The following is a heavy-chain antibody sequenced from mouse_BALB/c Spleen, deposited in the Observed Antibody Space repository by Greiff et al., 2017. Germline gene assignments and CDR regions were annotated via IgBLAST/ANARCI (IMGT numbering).Heavy chain of an antibody. Sequence: VQLQQSGTVLARPGASVKMSCKASGYSFTSYWMHWVKQRPGQGLEWIGAIYPGNSDTSYNQKFKGKAKLTAVTSASTAYMELSSLTNEDSAVYYCTSYYGNHLDYWGQGTTLTVSS. CDR1: GYSFTSYW. CDR3: TSYYGNHLDY. CDR2: IYPGNSDT. V-gene: IGHV1-5*01. J-gene: IGHJ2*01. D-gene: IGHD2-1*01.